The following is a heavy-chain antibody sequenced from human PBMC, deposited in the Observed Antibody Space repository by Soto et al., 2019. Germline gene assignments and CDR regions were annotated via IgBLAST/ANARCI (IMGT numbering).Heavy chain of an antibody. J-gene: IGHJ6*02. Sequence: ASVKVSCKASGGTFSSYAISWVRQAPGQGLEWMGGIIPIFGTANYAQKFQGRVTITADESTSTAYMELSSLRSEDTAVYYCARGATMVRGVIAPGMDVWGQGTTVTVSS. CDR2: IIPIFGTA. D-gene: IGHD3-10*01. CDR3: ARGATMVRGVIAPGMDV. V-gene: IGHV1-69*13. CDR1: GGTFSSYA.